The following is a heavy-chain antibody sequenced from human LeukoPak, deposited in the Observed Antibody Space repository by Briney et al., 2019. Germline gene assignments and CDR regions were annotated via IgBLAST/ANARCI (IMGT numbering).Heavy chain of an antibody. V-gene: IGHV3-33*01. Sequence: PGGSLRLSCAASGFTFSSHGMHWVRQAPGKGLEWVAVIWYDGGNKYYADSAKGRFTISRDNSKNMVYLQTNSLRAEDTAVYYCARFGAVAGTGYDYWGQGTLVTVSS. CDR2: IWYDGGNK. D-gene: IGHD6-19*01. CDR1: GFTFSSHG. J-gene: IGHJ4*02. CDR3: ARFGAVAGTGYDY.